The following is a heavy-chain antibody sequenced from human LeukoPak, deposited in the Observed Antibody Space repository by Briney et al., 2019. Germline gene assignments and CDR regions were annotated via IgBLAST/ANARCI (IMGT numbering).Heavy chain of an antibody. D-gene: IGHD2-15*01. J-gene: IGHJ4*02. Sequence: SETLSLTCAVYGGSFSGYYWSWIRQPPGKGLEWIGEINHSGSTNYNPSLKSRVTISVDTSKNQFSLKLSSVTAAYTAVYYCAREADQGGYCSGGSCLSHFFDYWGQGTLVTVSS. CDR2: INHSGST. CDR1: GGSFSGYY. V-gene: IGHV4-34*01. CDR3: AREADQGGYCSGGSCLSHFFDY.